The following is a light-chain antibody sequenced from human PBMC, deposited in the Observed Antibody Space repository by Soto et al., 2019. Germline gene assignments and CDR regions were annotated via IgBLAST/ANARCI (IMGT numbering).Light chain of an antibody. Sequence: DMVVTHSPDSLAVSMGERATINCKSSQSVLYSSYNKNYLTWYQQKPGQPPKLLIYWASTRESGVPDRFSGSGSGTDFTLTISSLQAEDVAVYYCQQHYSPPITSAQRTRLEIK. CDR1: QSVLYSSYNKNY. CDR3: QQHYSPPIT. V-gene: IGKV4-1*01. J-gene: IGKJ5*01. CDR2: WAS.